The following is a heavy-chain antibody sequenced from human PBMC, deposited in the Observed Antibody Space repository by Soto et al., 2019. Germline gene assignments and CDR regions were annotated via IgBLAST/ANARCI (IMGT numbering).Heavy chain of an antibody. J-gene: IGHJ6*02. CDR2: IGTAGDT. D-gene: IGHD7-27*01. V-gene: IGHV3-13*01. CDR1: GFTFSSYD. Sequence: GGSLRLSCAASGFTFSSYDMHWVRQVIGKGLEWVSAIGTAGDTYYPGSVKGRFTISRENAKNSLYLQMNSLRAEDTAVYYCARGTGAPGDYYYYGMDVWGQGTTVTVSS. CDR3: ARGTGAPGDYYYYGMDV.